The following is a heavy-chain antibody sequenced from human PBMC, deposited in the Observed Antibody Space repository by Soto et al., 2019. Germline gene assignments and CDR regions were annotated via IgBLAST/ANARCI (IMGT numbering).Heavy chain of an antibody. CDR3: AKATPPRYYGSGSYYNY. D-gene: IGHD3-10*01. Sequence: GGSLRLSCAASGFTFSSYAMSWVRQAPGKGLEWVSAISGSGGSTYYADSVKGRFTISRDNSKNTLYLQMNSLRAEDTAVYYCAKATPPRYYGSGSYYNYWGQGTLVTVSS. J-gene: IGHJ4*02. V-gene: IGHV3-23*01. CDR1: GFTFSSYA. CDR2: ISGSGGST.